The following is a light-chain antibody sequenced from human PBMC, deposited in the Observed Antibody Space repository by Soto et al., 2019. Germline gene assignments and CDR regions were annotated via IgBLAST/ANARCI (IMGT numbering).Light chain of an antibody. J-gene: IGLJ2*01. CDR2: DTS. V-gene: IGLV7-46*01. CDR1: TGAVTSGHY. Sequence: QAVVTQEPSLTVSPGGTVTLNCGSSTGAVTSGHYPYWFQQKPGQAPRTLIYDTSNKHSWTPARFSGSLLGGKAALTLSGAQHEDEAEYYCLLSYSGARGVFGGGTKLTVL. CDR3: LLSYSGARGV.